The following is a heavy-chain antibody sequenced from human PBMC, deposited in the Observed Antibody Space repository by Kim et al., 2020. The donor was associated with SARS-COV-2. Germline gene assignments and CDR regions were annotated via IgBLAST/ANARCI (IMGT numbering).Heavy chain of an antibody. CDR2: INHSGST. CDR3: ARDRIVVVPAAIPGTSYYMDV. J-gene: IGHJ6*03. V-gene: IGHV4-34*01. Sequence: SETLSLTCAVYGGSFSGYYWSWIRQPPGKGLEWIGEINHSGSTNYNPSLKSRVTISVDTSKNQFSLKLSSVTAADTAVYYCARDRIVVVPAAIPGTSYYMDVWGKGTTVTVSS. CDR1: GGSFSGYY. D-gene: IGHD2-2*01.